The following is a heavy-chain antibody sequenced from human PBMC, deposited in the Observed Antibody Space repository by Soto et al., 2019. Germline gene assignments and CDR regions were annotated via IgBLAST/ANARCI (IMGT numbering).Heavy chain of an antibody. V-gene: IGHV4-31*03. CDR2: IYYSGST. CDR3: ARAYDYVWGSPRFDP. CDR1: GGSISSGGYY. D-gene: IGHD3-16*01. Sequence: SETLSLTCTVSGGSISSGGYYWSWIRQHPGKGLEWIGYIYYSGSTYYNPSLKSRVTISVDTSKNQFSLKLSSVTAADTAVYYCARAYDYVWGSPRFDPWGQGTLVTVSS. J-gene: IGHJ5*02.